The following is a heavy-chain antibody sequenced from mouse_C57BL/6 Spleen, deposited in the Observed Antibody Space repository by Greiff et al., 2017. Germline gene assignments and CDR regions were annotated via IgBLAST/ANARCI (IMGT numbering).Heavy chain of an antibody. Sequence: EVKVEESGGGLVKPGGSLKLSCAASGFTFSSYAMSWVRQTPEKRLEWVATISDGGSYTYYPDNVKGRFTISRDNAKNNLYLQMSHLKSEDTAMYYCARDKGSTMVTTGGFAYWGQGTLVTVSA. V-gene: IGHV5-4*01. CDR2: ISDGGSYT. D-gene: IGHD2-2*01. CDR3: ARDKGSTMVTTGGFAY. J-gene: IGHJ3*01. CDR1: GFTFSSYA.